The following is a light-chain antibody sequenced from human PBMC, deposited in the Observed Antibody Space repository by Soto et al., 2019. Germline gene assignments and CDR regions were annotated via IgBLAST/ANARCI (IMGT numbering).Light chain of an antibody. V-gene: IGLV1-47*01. CDR3: ATWDDSLSGVV. CDR1: SSNIGSNY. Sequence: QSVLTQPPLASGTPGQRVTISCSGSSSNIGSNYVYWYQQLPGTAPKLIIYRNNQRPSGVPDRFSGSKSGTSASLAISGLRSEDEADYYCATWDDSLSGVVFGGGTKLTVL. J-gene: IGLJ2*01. CDR2: RNN.